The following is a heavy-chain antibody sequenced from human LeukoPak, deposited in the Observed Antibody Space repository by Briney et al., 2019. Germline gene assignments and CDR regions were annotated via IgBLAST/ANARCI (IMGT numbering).Heavy chain of an antibody. D-gene: IGHD4-23*01. CDR3: ARQGGYGGNGVDYYMDV. CDR2: VNHSGST. CDR1: GGSFSGYY. V-gene: IGHV4-34*01. J-gene: IGHJ6*03. Sequence: SETLSLTCAAYGGSFSGYYWSWIRQPPGKDLEWIGEVNHSGSTNYNPSLKGRVTISVDTSKNQFSLRLSSVTAADTAVYFCARQGGYGGNGVDYYMDVWGKGTPVTVSS.